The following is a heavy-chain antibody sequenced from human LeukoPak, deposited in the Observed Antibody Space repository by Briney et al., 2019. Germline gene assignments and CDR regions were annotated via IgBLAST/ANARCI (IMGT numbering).Heavy chain of an antibody. D-gene: IGHD3-16*01. V-gene: IGHV3-74*01. Sequence: PGGSLRLSCAASGFTFTNYWMHWVRQVPGEGLMWLSRINSDGSTTSYAGSVKGRFTISRDIAKNTLYLQLNTLRVEDTAVYYCARETWGGLDYWGQGTLVSVSS. CDR1: GFTFTNYW. CDR2: INSDGSTT. CDR3: ARETWGGLDY. J-gene: IGHJ4*02.